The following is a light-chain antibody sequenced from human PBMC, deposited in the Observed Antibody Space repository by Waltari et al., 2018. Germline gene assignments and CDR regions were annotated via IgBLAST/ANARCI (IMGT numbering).Light chain of an antibody. CDR3: QHYVSLPVT. V-gene: IGKV3-20*01. J-gene: IGKJ1*01. CDR1: QSIGRS. Sequence: EIVLTQSHGTLSLSPGEIATPSCRASQSIGRSLAWYQQKPGQPPRLLIYGTSNMATGIPDRFSGGGSATDFSLTISRLEPEDVAMYYCQHYVSLPVTFGQGTKVEIK. CDR2: GTS.